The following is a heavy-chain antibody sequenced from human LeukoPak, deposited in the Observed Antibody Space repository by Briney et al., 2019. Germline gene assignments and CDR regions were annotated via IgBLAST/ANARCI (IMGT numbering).Heavy chain of an antibody. CDR2: IIPIFGTA. Sequence: ASVKVSCKASGGTFSSYAISWVRQAPGQGLEWMGGIIPIFGTANYAQKFQGRVTITADESTSTAYMELSSLRSEDTAVYYCARERIVVVVAAQGYYYYGMDVWGKGTTVTVSS. J-gene: IGHJ6*04. D-gene: IGHD2-15*01. V-gene: IGHV1-69*13. CDR1: GGTFSSYA. CDR3: ARERIVVVVAAQGYYYYGMDV.